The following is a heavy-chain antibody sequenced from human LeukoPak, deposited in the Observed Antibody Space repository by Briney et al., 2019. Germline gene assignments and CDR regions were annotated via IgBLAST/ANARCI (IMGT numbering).Heavy chain of an antibody. J-gene: IGHJ5*02. CDR1: GYRFTSQW. CDR2: IFPADSDT. Sequence: GGSLKISCRASGYRFTSQWIAWVRQRPGKGLEWMGIIFPADSDTRYSPSFQGQVTISVDNSINSAYLEWTSLKASDTATYYCARHPIIVGGDDRFDLWGQGTLVTVSS. V-gene: IGHV5-51*01. D-gene: IGHD1-26*01. CDR3: ARHPIIVGGDDRFDL.